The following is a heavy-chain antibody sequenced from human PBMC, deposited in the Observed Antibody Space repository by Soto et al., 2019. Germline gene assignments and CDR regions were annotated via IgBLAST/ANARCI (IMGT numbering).Heavy chain of an antibody. V-gene: IGHV1-24*01. Sequence: ASVKVSCKVSGYTLTELSMHWVRQAPGKGLEWMGGFDPEDGETIYAQKFQGRVTMTEDTSTDTAYMELSSLRSEDTAVYYCATLSTLYGSGSYNWFDPWGQGTLVNVSS. CDR2: FDPEDGET. J-gene: IGHJ5*02. D-gene: IGHD3-10*01. CDR3: ATLSTLYGSGSYNWFDP. CDR1: GYTLTELS.